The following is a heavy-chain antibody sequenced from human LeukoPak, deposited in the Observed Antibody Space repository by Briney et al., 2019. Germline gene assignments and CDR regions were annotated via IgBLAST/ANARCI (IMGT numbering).Heavy chain of an antibody. CDR1: GYTFTSYG. Sequence: ASVKVSCKASGYTFTSYGISWVRQAPGQGLEWMGWISAYNGNTNYAQKLQGRVTMTTDTSTSTAYMELRSLRSDDTAVYYCARDYYYDSSGYSVDDYWGQGTLVTVSS. J-gene: IGHJ4*02. CDR2: ISAYNGNT. D-gene: IGHD3-22*01. CDR3: ARDYYYDSSGYSVDDY. V-gene: IGHV1-18*01.